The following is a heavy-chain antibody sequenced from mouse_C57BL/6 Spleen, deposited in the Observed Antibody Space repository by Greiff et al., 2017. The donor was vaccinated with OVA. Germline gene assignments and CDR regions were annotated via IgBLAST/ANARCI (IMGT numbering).Heavy chain of an antibody. Sequence: VQGVESGPELVKPGASVKISCKASGYTFTDYYINWVKQRPGQGLEWIGWIYPGSGNTKYNEKFKGKATLTVDTSSSTAYMQLSSLTSEDSAVYFCARSGDYDGLYYAMDYWGQGTSVTVSS. CDR1: GYTFTDYY. CDR3: ARSGDYDGLYYAMDY. D-gene: IGHD2-4*01. V-gene: IGHV1-84*01. J-gene: IGHJ4*01. CDR2: IYPGSGNT.